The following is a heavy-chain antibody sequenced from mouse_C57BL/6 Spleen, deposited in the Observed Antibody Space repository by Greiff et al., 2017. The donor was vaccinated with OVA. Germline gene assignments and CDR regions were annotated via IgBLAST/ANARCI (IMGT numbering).Heavy chain of an antibody. D-gene: IGHD1-1*01. CDR2: IYPRDGST. V-gene: IGHV1-85*01. CDR3: ARWYYGRDYAMDY. J-gene: IGHJ4*01. Sequence: QVQLQQSGPELVKPGASVKLSCKASGYTFTSYDINWVKQMPGQGLEWIGLIYPRDGSTQYNEKFKGNATLTVDTSSSTAYMELHRLTSEASAVYFCARWYYGRDYAMDYWGQGTSVTVSS. CDR1: GYTFTSYD.